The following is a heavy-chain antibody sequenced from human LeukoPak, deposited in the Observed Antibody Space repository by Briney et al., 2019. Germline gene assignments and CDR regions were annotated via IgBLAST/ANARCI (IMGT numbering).Heavy chain of an antibody. Sequence: GGSLRLSCAASGFTFRTYAMSWVRQAPGKGLEWVSGISGSGGSSYYADSVKGRFTISRDNSKNTLYLQMNSLRAEDTAVYYCAKEGDFYDILTDYWGQGTLVTVSS. CDR3: AKEGDFYDILTDY. CDR1: GFTFRTYA. CDR2: ISGSGGSS. V-gene: IGHV3-23*01. D-gene: IGHD3-9*01. J-gene: IGHJ4*02.